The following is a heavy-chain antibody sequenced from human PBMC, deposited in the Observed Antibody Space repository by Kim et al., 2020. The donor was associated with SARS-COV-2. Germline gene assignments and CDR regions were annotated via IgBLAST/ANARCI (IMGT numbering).Heavy chain of an antibody. J-gene: IGHJ4*02. Sequence: GGSLRLSCAVSGFSISGYWMHWVRQVPGEGLAWVARVYLDGSGADYADSVKGRFTVSRDSAKNKMYLEMNSLRAEDTAVYYCGRDLSMIRGPIDNWGQGT. CDR2: VYLDGSGA. CDR1: GFSISGYW. CDR3: GRDLSMIRGPIDN. D-gene: IGHD3-22*01. V-gene: IGHV3-74*01.